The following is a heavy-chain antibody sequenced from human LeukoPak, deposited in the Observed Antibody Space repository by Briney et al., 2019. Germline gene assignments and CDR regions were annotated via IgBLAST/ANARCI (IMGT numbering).Heavy chain of an antibody. CDR3: TRDHCRGDNCPSFDY. CDR2: IGAYNGDT. D-gene: IGHD2-15*01. J-gene: IGHJ4*02. Sequence: ASVTVSFKPSVYTFTIFGISWVRQAPGQGLEGMGWIGAYNGDTNYAQKFQGRVTMTTDTSTSTDYMDLRSLRSDDTAVYYCTRDHCRGDNCPSFDYWGQGTLVTVSS. V-gene: IGHV1-18*04. CDR1: VYTFTIFG.